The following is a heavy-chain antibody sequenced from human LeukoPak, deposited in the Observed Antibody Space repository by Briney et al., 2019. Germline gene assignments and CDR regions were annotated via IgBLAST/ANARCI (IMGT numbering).Heavy chain of an antibody. J-gene: IGHJ6*02. D-gene: IGHD3-3*01. CDR2: ISYDGSKK. CDR1: GFTLRNYD. CDR3: AKDRAAHYDFWSGYQMDV. V-gene: IGHV3-30*18. Sequence: GGSLRLSCAASGFTLRNYDMHWVRQAPGKGLQWVAVISYDGSKKYYVDSVKGRFTISRDSSKNTLYLQMNSLRTEDTAIYYCAKDRAAHYDFWSGYQMDVWGRGSTVTVSS.